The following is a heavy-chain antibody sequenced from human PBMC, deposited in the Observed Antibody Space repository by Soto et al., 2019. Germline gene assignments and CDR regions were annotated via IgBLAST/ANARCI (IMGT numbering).Heavy chain of an antibody. V-gene: IGHV4-34*01. D-gene: IGHD3-10*01. Sequence: QVQLQQWGAGLLKPSETLSLTCAVYGGSFSGYYWTWIRQPPGTGLAWIGEINHSGSTNYNPSLKSRVTISVDTSKNQFALKLPSVTAADTVVYYCARDKITVLFDYWGQGTLGTVSS. CDR3: ARDKITVLFDY. CDR2: INHSGST. J-gene: IGHJ4*02. CDR1: GGSFSGYY.